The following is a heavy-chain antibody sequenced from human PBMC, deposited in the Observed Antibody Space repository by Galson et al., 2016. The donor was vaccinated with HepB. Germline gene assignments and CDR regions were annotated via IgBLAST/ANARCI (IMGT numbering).Heavy chain of an antibody. CDR3: AKLGGYYGSGSWTPPGAYYFDY. J-gene: IGHJ4*02. CDR1: GFTFSSYA. Sequence: SLRLSCAASGFTFSSYAMAWVRQAPGKGLEWVSVISGDGGSTYYADSVKGRFTISRDNSRNTLYLQMNSLRAEDTALYYCAKLGGYYGSGSWTPPGAYYFDYWGQGTLVTVSS. CDR2: ISGDGGST. V-gene: IGHV3-23*01. D-gene: IGHD3-10*01.